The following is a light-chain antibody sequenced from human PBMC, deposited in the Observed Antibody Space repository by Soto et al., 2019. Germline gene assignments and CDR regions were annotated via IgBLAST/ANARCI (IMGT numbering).Light chain of an antibody. CDR3: SSYTSSSTVV. V-gene: IGLV2-14*01. J-gene: IGLJ2*01. CDR2: DVS. Sequence: QSALTQPASVSGSPGQSITISCTGTSSDVGGYNYVSWYQQHPGKAPKLMIYDVSNRPSGVSNRFSGSKSGNTASLTISGLXXXXXXXXXCSSYTSSSTVVFGGGTKVTVL. CDR1: SSDVGGYNY.